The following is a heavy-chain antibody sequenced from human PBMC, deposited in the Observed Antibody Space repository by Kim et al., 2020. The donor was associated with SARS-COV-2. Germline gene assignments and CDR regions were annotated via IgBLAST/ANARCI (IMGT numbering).Heavy chain of an antibody. D-gene: IGHD3-22*01. CDR1: GFTFSSYG. CDR2: ISYDGSNK. CDR3: ANDPHYYDSSGYEKEGDY. V-gene: IGHV3-30*18. J-gene: IGHJ4*02. Sequence: GGSLRLSCAASGFTFSSYGMHWVRQAPGKGLEWVAVISYDGSNKYYADSVKGRFTISRDNSKNTLYLQMNSLRAEDTAVYYCANDPHYYDSSGYEKEGDYWGQGTLVTVSS.